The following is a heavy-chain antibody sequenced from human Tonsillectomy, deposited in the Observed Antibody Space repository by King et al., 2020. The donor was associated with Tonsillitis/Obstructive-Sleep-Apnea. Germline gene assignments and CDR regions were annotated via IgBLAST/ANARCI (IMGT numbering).Heavy chain of an antibody. J-gene: IGHJ6*02. CDR2: INPNSGGT. CDR3: AGGDDFYYGLDV. V-gene: IGHV1-2*02. CDR1: GYTFTAYY. D-gene: IGHD1-1*01. Sequence: QLVQSGAEVKKPGAAVKVSCKASGYTFTAYYYVHWVRQAPGQGLEWMGWINPNSGGTNYAQKFQGRVTMTGDTSTSTAYMELSSLGSDDTAVYYCAGGDDFYYGLDVWGQGTTVIVSS.